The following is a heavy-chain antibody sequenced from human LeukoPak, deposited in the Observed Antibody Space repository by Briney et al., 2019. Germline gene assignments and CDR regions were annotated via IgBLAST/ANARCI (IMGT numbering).Heavy chain of an antibody. J-gene: IGHJ4*02. CDR1: GFTFSSLA. CDR2: IRSNGDTT. Sequence: GGSLILSCTASGFTFSSLAMTWVRQAPGKGLEWVSTIRSNGDTTYNADSVKGRFTISRDNSKNTLYLELNSLRVEDTATFYCAKGQELDDGVFDSWGQGTMVTVSS. D-gene: IGHD1-1*01. CDR3: AKGQELDDGVFDS. V-gene: IGHV3-23*01.